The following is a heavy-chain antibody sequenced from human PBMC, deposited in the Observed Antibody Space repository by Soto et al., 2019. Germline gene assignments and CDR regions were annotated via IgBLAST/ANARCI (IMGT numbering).Heavy chain of an antibody. CDR1: GFTFSNAW. J-gene: IGHJ4*02. D-gene: IGHD2-21*02. V-gene: IGHV3-15*01. CDR2: IKSKTDGGTT. CDR3: TTEKGIDDFYYYFDY. Sequence: GGSLRLSCAASGFTFSNAWMSWVRQAPGKGLEWVGRIKSKTDGGTTDYAAPVKGRFTISRDDSKNTLYLQMNSLKTEDTAVYYCTTEKGIDDFYYYFDYWGQGTLVTVSS.